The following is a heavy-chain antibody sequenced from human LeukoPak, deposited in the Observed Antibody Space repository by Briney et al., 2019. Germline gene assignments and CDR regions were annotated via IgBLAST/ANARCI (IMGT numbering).Heavy chain of an antibody. Sequence: SGPTLVNPTQTLTLTCTFSGFSLSTTGMCVTWIRQPPGEALEWLARIDWDDDKYYSTSLKTRLTISKDTSRNQVVLTMTNMDRADTATYYCARIRGTYCRSTSCSFEDYWGQGALVIVSS. D-gene: IGHD2-2*01. J-gene: IGHJ4*02. CDR2: IDWDDDK. CDR1: GFSLSTTGMC. CDR3: ARIRGTYCRSTSCSFEDY. V-gene: IGHV2-70*11.